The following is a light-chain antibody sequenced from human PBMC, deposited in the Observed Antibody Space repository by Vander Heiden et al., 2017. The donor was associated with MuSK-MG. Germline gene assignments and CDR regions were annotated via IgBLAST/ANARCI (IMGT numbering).Light chain of an antibody. Sequence: QSVLTQPPSVSAAPGQKVTISCSGSSSNIGNNYVSWYQQLPGTAPKLLIYENNKRPSGMPDRFSGSKSGTAATLGITGLQTGDEADYYCGTWDSSRSAVVFGGGTKLTVL. J-gene: IGLJ2*01. CDR1: SSNIGNNY. CDR3: GTWDSSRSAVV. V-gene: IGLV1-51*02. CDR2: ENN.